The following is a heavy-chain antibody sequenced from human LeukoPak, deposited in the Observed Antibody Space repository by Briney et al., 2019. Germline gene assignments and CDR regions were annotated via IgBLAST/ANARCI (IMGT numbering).Heavy chain of an antibody. CDR2: ISSSSSYI. CDR1: GGSFSGYY. V-gene: IGHV3-21*01. Sequence: ETLSLTCAVYGGSFSGYYWSWIRQPPGKGLEWVSSISSSSSYIYYADSVKGRFTISRDNAKNSLYLQMNSLRAEDTAVYYCARDSAHDYWGQGTLVTVSS. CDR3: ARDSAHDY. J-gene: IGHJ4*02.